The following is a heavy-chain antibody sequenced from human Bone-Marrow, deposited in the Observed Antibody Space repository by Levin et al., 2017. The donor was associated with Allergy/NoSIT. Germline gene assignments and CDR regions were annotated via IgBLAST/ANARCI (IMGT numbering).Heavy chain of an antibody. V-gene: IGHV3-15*01. D-gene: IGHD2-2*02. Sequence: NAGGSLRLSCAASGFTFSNAWMSWVRQAPGKGLEWVGRIKSKTDGGTTDYAAPVKGRFTISRDDSKNTLYLQMNSLKTEDTAVYYCTTPPGPIHCSSTSCYSPRYYDYGMDVWGQGTTVTVSS. J-gene: IGHJ6*02. CDR3: TTPPGPIHCSSTSCYSPRYYDYGMDV. CDR1: GFTFSNAW. CDR2: IKSKTDGGTT.